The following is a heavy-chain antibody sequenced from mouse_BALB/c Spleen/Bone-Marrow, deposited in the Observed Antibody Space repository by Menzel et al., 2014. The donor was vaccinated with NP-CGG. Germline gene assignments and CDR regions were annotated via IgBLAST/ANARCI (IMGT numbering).Heavy chain of an antibody. D-gene: IGHD2-1*01. CDR1: CYTFTSYY. CDR2: INPSNGGT. V-gene: IGHV1S81*02. Sequence: QVQLQQPGAELVKPGASVKLSCKASCYTFTSYYMYWVKQRPGQGLEWIGEINPSNGGTNFNEKFKSKATLTVDKSSSTAYMQLSSLTSEDSAVYYCTRSYYGNYFDVWGAGTTVTVSS. J-gene: IGHJ1*01. CDR3: TRSYYGNYFDV.